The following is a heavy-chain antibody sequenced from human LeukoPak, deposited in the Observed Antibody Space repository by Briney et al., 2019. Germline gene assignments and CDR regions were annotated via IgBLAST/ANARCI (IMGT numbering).Heavy chain of an antibody. CDR2: IKQDGSEK. CDR3: ARDSGPVDY. Sequence: GGSLRLSCAASGFTFSGYWMSWVRQAPGKGLEWVANIKQDGSEKYYVDSVKGRLTISRDNTKNSLYLQMNSLRAEDTAVYYCARDSGPVDYWGQGTLVTVSS. J-gene: IGHJ4*02. D-gene: IGHD6-25*01. CDR1: GFTFSGYW. V-gene: IGHV3-7*01.